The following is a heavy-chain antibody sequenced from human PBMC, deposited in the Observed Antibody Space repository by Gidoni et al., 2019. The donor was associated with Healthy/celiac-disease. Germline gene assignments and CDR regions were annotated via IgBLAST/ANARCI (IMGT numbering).Heavy chain of an antibody. D-gene: IGHD3-10*01. V-gene: IGHV3-23*01. CDR2: ISGSGGST. CDR1: GFPFSSYA. CDR3: AKDQEYMVRGIGDY. Sequence: EVQLLESGGGLVQPGGSLRLSFAAPGFPFSSYAMSWVRQAPGKGLAWVSAISGSGGSTYYADSVKGRFTISRDNSKNTLYLQMNSLRAEDTAVYYCAKDQEYMVRGIGDYWGQGTLVTVSS. J-gene: IGHJ4*02.